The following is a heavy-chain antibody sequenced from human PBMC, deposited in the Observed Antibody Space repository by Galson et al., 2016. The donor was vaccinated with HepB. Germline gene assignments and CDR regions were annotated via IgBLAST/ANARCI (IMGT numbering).Heavy chain of an antibody. CDR1: GGTFSSYA. D-gene: IGHD6-19*01. CDR3: ARDWGRGWFTGRLLY. CDR2: IIPIFGSA. V-gene: IGHV1-69*13. Sequence: VKVSCKASGGTFSSYAINWVRQAPGQGLEWMGGIIPIFGSANYAESLQGRVSITADESTSTVYMELSSLRSDDTALYYCARDWGRGWFTGRLLYWGQGTLVSVSS. J-gene: IGHJ4*02.